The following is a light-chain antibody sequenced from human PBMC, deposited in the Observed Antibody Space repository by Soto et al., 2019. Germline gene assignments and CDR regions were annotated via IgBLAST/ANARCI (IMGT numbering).Light chain of an antibody. J-gene: IGLJ2*01. V-gene: IGLV2-11*01. CDR1: NSDVGGYNY. CDR2: VVT. Sequence: QSALTHPRSVSGFPGQSVTIACTGTNSDVGGYNYVSWYQQHPGKAPKLMIYVVTKRPSGVPDRFSGSKSGSTASLTISGLQAEDEADYYCSSYAGSSTYVLFGGGTKLTVL. CDR3: SSYAGSSTYVL.